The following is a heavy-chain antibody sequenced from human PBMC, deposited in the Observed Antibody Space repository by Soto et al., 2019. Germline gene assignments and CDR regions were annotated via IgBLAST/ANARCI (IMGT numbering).Heavy chain of an antibody. D-gene: IGHD5-18*01. CDR3: EKDGYNYGQIDY. J-gene: IGHJ4*02. CDR2: VSGTGGST. CDR1: GFTFSSSV. V-gene: IGHV3-23*01. Sequence: GGSLRLSCAASGFTFSSSVMSWVRQAPGKGLEWVSTVSGTGGSTYYADSVKGRFTISRDNSKNTLYLQMNSLRAEDTAVYYCEKDGYNYGQIDYWGQGTLVTVS.